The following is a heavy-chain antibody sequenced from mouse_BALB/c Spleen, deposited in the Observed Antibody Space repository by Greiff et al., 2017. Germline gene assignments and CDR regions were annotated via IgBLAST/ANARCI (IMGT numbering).Heavy chain of an antibody. CDR2: IDPANGNT. CDR3: ARGGNSYAMDY. D-gene: IGHD2-1*01. CDR1: GFNIKDTY. Sequence: EVKLQQSGAELVKPGASVKLSCTASGFNIKDTYMHWVKQRPEQGLEWIGRIDPANGNTKYDPKFQGKATITADTSSNTAYLQLSSLTSEDTAVYYCARGGNSYAMDYWGQGTSVTVSS. J-gene: IGHJ4*01. V-gene: IGHV14-3*02.